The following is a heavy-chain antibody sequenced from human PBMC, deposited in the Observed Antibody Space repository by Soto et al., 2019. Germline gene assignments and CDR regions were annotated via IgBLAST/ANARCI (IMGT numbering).Heavy chain of an antibody. CDR1: YVSFSGYY. CDR3: ERDSGGLRLGESWLYGEKDSFDV. J-gene: IGHJ3*01. Sequence: SETLSLTSGVSYVSFSGYYCRWIRKPLVKGLEWNGEISYSGSTKFNPSIKSRVTLSIDTLKDQSWVRWSSVSAADTGVYSCERDSGGLRLGESWLYGEKDSFDVWDQGTLGTVSS. V-gene: IGHV4-34*01. CDR2: ISYSGST. D-gene: IGHD3-16*01.